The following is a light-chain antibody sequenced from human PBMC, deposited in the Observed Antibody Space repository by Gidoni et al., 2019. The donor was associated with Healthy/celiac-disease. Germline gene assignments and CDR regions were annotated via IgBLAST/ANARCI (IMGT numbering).Light chain of an antibody. CDR1: QSVSSN. CDR3: QQYNNWPPFT. J-gene: IGKJ3*01. CDR2: GAS. V-gene: IGKV3-15*01. Sequence: ERVMTQSPATLSVSPGERATLSGRASQSVSSNLAWYQQKPGQAPSLLIYGASTRATGIPARFSGSGSGTEFTLTISRLQSEDFAVYYCQQYNNWPPFTFGPGTKVEIK.